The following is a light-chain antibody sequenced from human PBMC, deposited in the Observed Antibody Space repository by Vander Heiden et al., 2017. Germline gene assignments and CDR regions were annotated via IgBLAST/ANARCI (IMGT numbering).Light chain of an antibody. CDR2: DAS. V-gene: IGKV3-15*01. J-gene: IGKJ2*01. CDR1: RSVNNN. Sequence: EIAMTHSPDTLFVSPGERATLSCRASRSVNNNLAWYQRRPGQAPRLLISDASTRATDVPDRFSGSGSGTEFTLSISSLQSEDSAVYFCQQYNDWPPTFGQGTKVELK. CDR3: QQYNDWPPT.